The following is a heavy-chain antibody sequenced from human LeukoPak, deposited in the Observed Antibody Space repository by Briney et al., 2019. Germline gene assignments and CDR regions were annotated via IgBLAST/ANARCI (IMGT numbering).Heavy chain of an antibody. Sequence: PSETLSLTCTVSGCSISSSRYYWGWLRQPPGKGLEWIGSMYYSGGTYDNPSLMRRVTISVDTSKNQFSRELGSVTAADTAGYYCARHGSIATGAFTHWGQGTLVNVPS. CDR1: GCSISSSRYY. CDR3: ARHGSIATGAFTH. V-gene: IGHV4-39*01. D-gene: IGHD6-13*01. J-gene: IGHJ4*02. CDR2: MYYSGGT.